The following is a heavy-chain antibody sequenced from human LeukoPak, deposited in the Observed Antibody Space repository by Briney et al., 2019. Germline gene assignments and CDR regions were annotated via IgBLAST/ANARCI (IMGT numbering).Heavy chain of an antibody. CDR3: ARIAARRAFDI. J-gene: IGHJ3*02. CDR1: GFTFSSHG. D-gene: IGHD6-6*01. CDR2: IWYGGSNK. V-gene: IGHV3-30*02. Sequence: GGSLRLSCAASGFTFSSHGMHWVRKAPGKGLEWVAIIWYGGSNKYYADSVKGRFTISRDNSKNTLYLQMNSLRAEDTAVYYCARIAARRAFDIWGQGTMVTVSS.